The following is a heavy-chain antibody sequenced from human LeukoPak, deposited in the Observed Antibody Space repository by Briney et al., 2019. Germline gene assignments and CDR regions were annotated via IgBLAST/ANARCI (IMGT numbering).Heavy chain of an antibody. V-gene: IGHV1-2*02. CDR2: INPNSGGT. CDR1: GYTFTGYY. Sequence: ASVKVSCKASGYTFTGYYTHWVRLAPGQGLEWMGWINPNSGGTNYAQKFQGRVTMTRDTSISTAYMELSRLRSDDTAVYYCAREFAIGVVQGYWGQGTLVTVSS. J-gene: IGHJ4*02. CDR3: AREFAIGVVQGY. D-gene: IGHD3-3*01.